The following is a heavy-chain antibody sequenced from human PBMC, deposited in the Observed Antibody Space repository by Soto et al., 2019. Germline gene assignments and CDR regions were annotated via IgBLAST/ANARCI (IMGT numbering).Heavy chain of an antibody. CDR2: INPKSGGT. V-gene: IGHV1-2*04. D-gene: IGHD2-8*01. CDR1: GYSFTDYH. Sequence: ASVRVCCKASGYSFTDYHIHWVRQAPGQGLEWLGRINPKSGGTSTAQKFQGWVTMTTDTSISTASMELTRLTSDDTAIYYCARGDSTDCSNGVCSFFYNHDMDVWGQGTTVTVSS. J-gene: IGHJ6*02. CDR3: ARGDSTDCSNGVCSFFYNHDMDV.